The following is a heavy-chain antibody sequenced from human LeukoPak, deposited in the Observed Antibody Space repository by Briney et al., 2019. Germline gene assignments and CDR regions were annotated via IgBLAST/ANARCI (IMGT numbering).Heavy chain of an antibody. CDR2: ISSSSSYI. V-gene: IGHV3-21*01. CDR3: ARDSGSYSRTFDY. J-gene: IGHJ4*02. Sequence: GGSLRLSCAASRFTFSSYTMNWVRQAPGKGLEWVSSISSSSSYIYYADSVKGRFTISRDNAKNSLYLQMDSLRADDTAVYYCARDSGSYSRTFDYWGQGTLVTVSS. CDR1: RFTFSSYT. D-gene: IGHD1-26*01.